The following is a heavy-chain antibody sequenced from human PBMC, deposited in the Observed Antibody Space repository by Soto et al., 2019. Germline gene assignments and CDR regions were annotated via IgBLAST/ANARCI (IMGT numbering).Heavy chain of an antibody. J-gene: IGHJ4*02. Sequence: WGSLRLSCAASGFTFSSYPMSWVRQATKKELEWVSAISGSGGSTYYADSVKGRFTISRDNSKNTLYLQMNSLRAEDTAVYYCAKGLTLTTVTNDYWGQGTLVTVSS. D-gene: IGHD4-17*01. CDR2: ISGSGGST. CDR1: GFTFSSYP. CDR3: AKGLTLTTVTNDY. V-gene: IGHV3-23*01.